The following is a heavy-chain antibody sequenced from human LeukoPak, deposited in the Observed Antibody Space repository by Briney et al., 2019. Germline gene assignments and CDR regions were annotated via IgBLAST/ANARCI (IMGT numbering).Heavy chain of an antibody. CDR2: ISYDGSDK. D-gene: IGHD6-13*01. J-gene: IGHJ4*02. V-gene: IGHV3-30*18. Sequence: PGGSLRLSCEASGFTFNTYAMHWVRQPPGKGLEWVALISYDGSDKIYTDSVKGRLTISRDNSESTLYLQMDSLRGDDAAVYYCAKAVGRISWSFDYWGQGALVTVSS. CDR1: GFTFNTYA. CDR3: AKAVGRISWSFDY.